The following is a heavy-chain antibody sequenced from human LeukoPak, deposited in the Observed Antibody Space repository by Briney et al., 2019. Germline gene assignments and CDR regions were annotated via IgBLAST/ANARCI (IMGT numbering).Heavy chain of an antibody. D-gene: IGHD3-10*01. CDR3: AKLSSYYYASGSYPDY. V-gene: IGHV3-23*01. CDR1: GFTFSTYA. CDR2: ISGGGGST. J-gene: IGHJ4*02. Sequence: GGSLRLSCAASGFTFSTYAMSWVRQAPGQGLEWVSAISGGGGSTYYADSVKGRFTISRDNSKNTLYLQMNSLRAEDTAVYYCAKLSSYYYASGSYPDYWGQGALVTVSS.